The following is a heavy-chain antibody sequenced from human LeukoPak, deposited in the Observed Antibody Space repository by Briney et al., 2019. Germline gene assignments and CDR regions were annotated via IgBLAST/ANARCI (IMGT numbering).Heavy chain of an antibody. Sequence: SETLSLTCTVSGGSISSGGYYWSWIRQHPGKGLEWIGYIYYSGSTYYNPSLKSRVTISVDTSKNQFSLKLSSVTAADTAVYYCAREGGSGSYWVPPKYYGMDVWGGGTTVTVSS. J-gene: IGHJ6*04. CDR3: AREGGSGSYWVPPKYYGMDV. CDR2: IYYSGST. CDR1: GGSISSGGYY. V-gene: IGHV4-31*03. D-gene: IGHD3-10*01.